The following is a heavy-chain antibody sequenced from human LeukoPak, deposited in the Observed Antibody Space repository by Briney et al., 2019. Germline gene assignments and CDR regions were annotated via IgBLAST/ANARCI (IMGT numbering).Heavy chain of an antibody. Sequence: GGSLRLSCAASGFIFSSYSVNWVRQAPGKGLEWVSSISGGSNYIFYTDSVKGRFTISRDNANNLLYLQMNSLRAEDTAVYYCARDLFGTYDSDYWGQGILVTVSS. V-gene: IGHV3-21*01. CDR1: GFIFSSYS. J-gene: IGHJ4*02. CDR2: ISGGSNYI. D-gene: IGHD5-12*01. CDR3: ARDLFGTYDSDY.